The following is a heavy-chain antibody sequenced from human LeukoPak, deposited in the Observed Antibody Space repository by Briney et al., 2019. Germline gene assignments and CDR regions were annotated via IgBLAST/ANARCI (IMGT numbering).Heavy chain of an antibody. CDR2: IYYSGST. CDR1: GGSMSSSSYY. J-gene: IGHJ4*02. V-gene: IGHV4-39*01. D-gene: IGHD5-12*01. Sequence: SETLSLTCTVSGGSMSSSSYYWGWIRQPPGKGLEWIGSIYYSGSTYYNPSLKSRVTISVDTSKNQFSLKLSSVTAADTAVYYCARLGGYDLRGDYWGQGTLVTVSS. CDR3: ARLGGYDLRGDY.